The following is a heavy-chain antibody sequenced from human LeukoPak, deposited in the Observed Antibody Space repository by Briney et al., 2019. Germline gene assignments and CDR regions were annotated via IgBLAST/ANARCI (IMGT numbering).Heavy chain of an antibody. D-gene: IGHD1-26*01. J-gene: IGHJ6*03. CDR2: IKQDGSEK. V-gene: IGHV3-7*01. CDR3: VRSMGAATRYYYYYMDV. CDR1: GFTFSSYW. Sequence: PGGSLRLSCAASGFTFSSYWMSWVRQAPGKGLEWVANIKQDGSEKYYVDSVKGRFTISRDNAKNSLYLQMNSLRAEDTAVYYCVRSMGAATRYYYYYMDVWGKGTTVTVSS.